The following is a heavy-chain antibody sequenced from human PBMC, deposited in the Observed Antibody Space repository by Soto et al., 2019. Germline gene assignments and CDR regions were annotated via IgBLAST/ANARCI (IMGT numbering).Heavy chain of an antibody. V-gene: IGHV5-51*01. J-gene: IGHJ6*02. CDR1: GNRFTSYW. CDR2: IYPGDSDT. CDR3: ATEGYTAINYGMDV. Sequence: PXESLKISWKCSGNRFTSYWIGLVLQMPGKGLEWMGIIYPGDSDTRYSPSFQGQVTISADKSISTAYLQWSSLKASDAAMYYCATEGYTAINYGMDVWGQGTTVTVSS. D-gene: IGHD5-18*01.